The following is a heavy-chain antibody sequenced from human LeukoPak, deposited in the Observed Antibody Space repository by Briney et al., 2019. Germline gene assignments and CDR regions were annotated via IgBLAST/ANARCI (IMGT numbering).Heavy chain of an antibody. CDR1: GFTVSSNY. V-gene: IGHV3-53*01. CDR2: IYSGGST. Sequence: GGSLRLSCAAPGFTVSSNYMSWVRQAPGKGLEWVSVIYSGGSTHYADSVKGRFTISRDNSKNTLYLQMNSLRAEDTAVYYCARVRGGYDYHFDYWGQGTLVTVSS. J-gene: IGHJ4*02. CDR3: ARVRGGYDYHFDY. D-gene: IGHD5-12*01.